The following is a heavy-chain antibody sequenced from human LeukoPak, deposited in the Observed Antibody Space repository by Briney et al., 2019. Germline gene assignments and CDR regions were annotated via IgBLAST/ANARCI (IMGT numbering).Heavy chain of an antibody. CDR1: GDSMSTSSYY. V-gene: IGHV4-39*01. CDR3: ARHIAESRYCASSTCYSAGL. J-gene: IGHJ4*02. Sequence: SETLSLTCNVSGDSMSTSSYYWGWVRQPPGKGLEWIGSISYSGSTYYNPSLRSRLTMSVDTPKNQFSLKLNSVTAADTAVYYCARHIAESRYCASSTCYSAGLWGQGTLVTVSS. CDR2: ISYSGST. D-gene: IGHD2-8*01.